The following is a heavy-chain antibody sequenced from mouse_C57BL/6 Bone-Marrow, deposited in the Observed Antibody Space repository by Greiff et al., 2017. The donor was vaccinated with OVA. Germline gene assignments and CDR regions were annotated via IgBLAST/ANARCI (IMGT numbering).Heavy chain of an antibody. CDR2: IDPSDSYT. V-gene: IGHV1-50*01. CDR3: ASAVFAY. J-gene: IGHJ3*01. CDR1: GYTFTSYW. Sequence: QVQLQQPGAELVKPGASVKLSCKASGYTFTSYWMQWVKQRPGQGLEWIGEIDPSDSYTNYNQKFTGKATLPVDTSSSTANMQLSSLTSEDSAVYYCASAVFAYWGQGTLVTVSA.